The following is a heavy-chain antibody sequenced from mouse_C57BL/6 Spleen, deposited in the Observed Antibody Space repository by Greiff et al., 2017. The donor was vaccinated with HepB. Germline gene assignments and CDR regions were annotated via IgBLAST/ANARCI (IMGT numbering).Heavy chain of an antibody. CDR1: GFSFNTYA. V-gene: IGHV10-1*01. J-gene: IGHJ4*01. CDR3: VRHGAQATLDAMDY. D-gene: IGHD3-2*02. CDR2: IRSKSNNYAT. Sequence: EVKLVESGGGLVQPKGSLKLSCAASGFSFNTYAMNWVRQAPGKGLEWVARIRSKSNNYATYYADSVKDRFTISRDDSESMLYLQMNNLKTEDTAMYYCVRHGAQATLDAMDYWGQGTSVTVSS.